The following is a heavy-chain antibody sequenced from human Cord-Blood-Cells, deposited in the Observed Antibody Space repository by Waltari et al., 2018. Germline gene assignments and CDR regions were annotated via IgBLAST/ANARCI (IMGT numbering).Heavy chain of an antibody. J-gene: IGHJ3*02. D-gene: IGHD3-10*01. V-gene: IGHV1-18*01. Sequence: QVQLVQSGAEVKKPGASVKVSCKTSGNPFTSYGITLGHTAPGQGLEWMGWISAYNGNTNYAQKLQGRVTMTTDTSTSTAYMELRSLRSDDTAVYYCARGISMVRGVIAFDIWGQGTMVTVSS. CDR2: ISAYNGNT. CDR3: ARGISMVRGVIAFDI. CDR1: GNPFTSYG.